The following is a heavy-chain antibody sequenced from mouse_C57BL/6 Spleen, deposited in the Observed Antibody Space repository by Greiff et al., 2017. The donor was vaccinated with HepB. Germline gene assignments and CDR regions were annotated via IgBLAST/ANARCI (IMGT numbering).Heavy chain of an antibody. J-gene: IGHJ2*01. CDR2: INPSSGYT. CDR3: ASRHYFDY. CDR1: GYTFTSYW. Sequence: VQLQQSGAELAKPGASVKLSCKASGYTFTSYWMHWVKQRPGQGLEWIGYINPSSGYTKYNQKFKDKAPWTADKSSSTAYMQLSSLTYEDSAVYYCASRHYFDYWGQGTTLTVSS. V-gene: IGHV1-7*01.